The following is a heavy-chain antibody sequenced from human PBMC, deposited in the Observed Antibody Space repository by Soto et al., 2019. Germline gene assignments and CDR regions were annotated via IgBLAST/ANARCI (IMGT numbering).Heavy chain of an antibody. CDR2: VFYTGFT. CDR1: GASISGSYYY. V-gene: IGHV4-39*01. CDR3: ATSQKGYNWNYFDH. D-gene: IGHD1-20*01. Sequence: TLSLTCAVSGASISGSYYYWAWLRQSPGKGPEWIGSVFYTGFTSYNPSLESRVSVSVDTSKSQFSLKLSAVTAADTAVYYCATSQKGYNWNYFDHWGQGALVTVS. J-gene: IGHJ4*02.